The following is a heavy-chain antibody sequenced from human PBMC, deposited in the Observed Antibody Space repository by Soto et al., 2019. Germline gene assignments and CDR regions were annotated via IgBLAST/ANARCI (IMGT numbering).Heavy chain of an antibody. V-gene: IGHV1-69*01. D-gene: IGHD3-22*01. Sequence: QVQLVQSGAEVKKPGSSVKVSCKASGGTFSSYAISWVRQAPGQGLEWMGGIIPIFGTANYAQKFQGRVTVTADESTRTAYMELSSLRSEDTAVYYCTRDRGRRYYDGSGYYYSAYWGQGTLVTVSS. CDR2: IIPIFGTA. CDR1: GGTFSSYA. CDR3: TRDRGRRYYDGSGYYYSAY. J-gene: IGHJ4*02.